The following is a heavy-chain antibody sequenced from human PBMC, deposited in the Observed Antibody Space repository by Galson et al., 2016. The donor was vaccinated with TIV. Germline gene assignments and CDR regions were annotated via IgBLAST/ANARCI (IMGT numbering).Heavy chain of an antibody. J-gene: IGHJ6*02. D-gene: IGHD4-23*01. CDR2: ISDGGNT. V-gene: IGHV3-53*05. CDR3: AKARIRDYGGNGHYYYYGMDV. CDR1: GLSVSINY. Sequence: SLRLSCAASGLSVSINYMTWVRQAPGKGLEWVSLISDGGNTYYPDSVQGRFSISRDNAKNALHLQMNSLRPEDTALYYCAKARIRDYGGNGHYYYYGMDVWGQGTTVTVSS.